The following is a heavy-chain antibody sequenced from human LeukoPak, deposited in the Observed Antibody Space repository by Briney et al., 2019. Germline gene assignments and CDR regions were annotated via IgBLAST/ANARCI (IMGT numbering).Heavy chain of an antibody. CDR3: AKGFIAAAGTDYMDV. J-gene: IGHJ6*03. V-gene: IGHV3-33*06. CDR2: IWYDGCNK. Sequence: GGSLRLSCAASGFTFSSYCMHWVRQAPGKGLEWVAVIWYDGCNKYYADSVKGRFTISTDNSKNTLYLQLNSLRAEDTAVYYCAKGFIAAAGTDYMDVWGQGTTVTVSS. CDR1: GFTFSSYC. D-gene: IGHD6-13*01.